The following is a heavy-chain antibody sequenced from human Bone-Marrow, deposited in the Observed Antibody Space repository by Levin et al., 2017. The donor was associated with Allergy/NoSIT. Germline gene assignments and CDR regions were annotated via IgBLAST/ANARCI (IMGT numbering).Heavy chain of an antibody. V-gene: IGHV4-30-4*01. CDR3: ARDPGPSGYESSGYYFG. Sequence: SQTLSLTCTVSGGSISSGDYYWSWIRQPPGKGLEWIGYIYYSGSTYYNPSLKSRVTISVDTSKNQFSLKLSSVTAADTAVYYCARDPGPSGYESSGYYFGWGQGTLVTVSS. CDR1: GGSISSGDYY. CDR2: IYYSGST. D-gene: IGHD3-22*01. J-gene: IGHJ4*02.